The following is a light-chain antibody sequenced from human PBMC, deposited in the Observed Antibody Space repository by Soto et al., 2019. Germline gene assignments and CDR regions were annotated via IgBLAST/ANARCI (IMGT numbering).Light chain of an antibody. CDR2: PAS. CDR3: QHLRAYPFS. J-gene: IGKJ2*03. Sequence: DIQLTQSPSLLSASVGDRVTVSCRASQDINTYLAWFQQKPGKVPQLLVYPASTLQDGVPSRFSGRGSGTEFTLTINNLQPEDFATYYCQHLRAYPFSFGQGTKVDIK. CDR1: QDINTY. V-gene: IGKV1-9*01.